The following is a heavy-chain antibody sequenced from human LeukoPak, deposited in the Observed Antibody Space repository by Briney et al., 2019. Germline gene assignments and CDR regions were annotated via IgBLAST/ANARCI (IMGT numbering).Heavy chain of an antibody. D-gene: IGHD4-17*01. V-gene: IGHV4-30-2*01. CDR3: ARARVQGDYPYYFDY. Sequence: SQTLSLTCAVSGGSISSGGYSWSWIRQPPGKGLEWIGYIYHSGSTYYNPSLKSRVTISVDRSKNQFSLKLSSVTAADTAVYYCARARVQGDYPYYFDYWGQGTLVTVSS. CDR2: IYHSGST. CDR1: GGSISSGGYS. J-gene: IGHJ4*02.